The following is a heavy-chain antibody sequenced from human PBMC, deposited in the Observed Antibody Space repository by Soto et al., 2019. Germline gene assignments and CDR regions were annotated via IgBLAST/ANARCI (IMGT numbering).Heavy chain of an antibody. CDR2: INHSGST. CDR1: GGSFSGYY. D-gene: IGHD2-2*01. J-gene: IGHJ6*02. CDR3: ARGSDRLGYCSSTSCYRLYYYYYYGMDV. Sequence: QVQLQQWGAGLLKPSETLSLTCAVYGGSFSGYYWSWIRQPPGKGLEWIGEINHSGSTNYNPFLKSRVTISVDTSKNQFSLKLSAVTDADTAVYYCARGSDRLGYCSSTSCYRLYYYYYYGMDVWGQGTTVTVSS. V-gene: IGHV4-34*01.